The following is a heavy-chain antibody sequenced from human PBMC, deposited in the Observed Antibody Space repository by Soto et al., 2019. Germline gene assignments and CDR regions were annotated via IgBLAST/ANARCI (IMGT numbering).Heavy chain of an antibody. J-gene: IGHJ3*02. CDR2: ISPHNDRT. CDR1: GYSFTSYG. Sequence: ASVKVSCKASGYSFTSYGISWVRQAPGQGLEWMGWISPHNDRTKYARRFQDRVTMTTETPTSTVYMELGSLRSDDTAVYSCARDLYYSSGRYFDHDAFDIWGQGTVVTVSS. V-gene: IGHV1-18*01. CDR3: ARDLYYSSGRYFDHDAFDI. D-gene: IGHD6-19*01.